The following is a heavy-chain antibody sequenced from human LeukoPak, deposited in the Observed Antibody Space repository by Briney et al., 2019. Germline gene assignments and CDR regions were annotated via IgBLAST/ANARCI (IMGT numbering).Heavy chain of an antibody. CDR2: ISYDGSNK. CDR1: GFTFSSYG. J-gene: IGHJ6*04. D-gene: IGHD5-12*01. Sequence: GGSLRLSCAASGFTFSSYGMHWVRQAPGKGLEWVAVISYDGSNKYYADSVKGRFTISRDNSKNTLYLQMNSLRAEDTAVYYCAKGASDIVVTFYYYGMDVWGKGTTVTVAS. V-gene: IGHV3-30*18. CDR3: AKGASDIVVTFYYYGMDV.